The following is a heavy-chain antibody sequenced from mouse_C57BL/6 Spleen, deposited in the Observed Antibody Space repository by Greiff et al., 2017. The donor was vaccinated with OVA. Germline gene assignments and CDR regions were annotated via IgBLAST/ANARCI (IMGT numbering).Heavy chain of an antibody. V-gene: IGHV1-59*01. CDR1: GYTFTSYW. D-gene: IGHD2-4*01. Sequence: QVQLQQPGAELVRPGTSVKLSCKASGYTFTSYWLHWVKQRPGQGLEWIGVIDPSDSYTNYNQKFKGKATLTVDTSSSTAYMQLSSLTSEDSAVYYCSYDYDPPWLAYWGQGTLVTVSA. J-gene: IGHJ3*01. CDR2: IDPSDSYT. CDR3: SYDYDPPWLAY.